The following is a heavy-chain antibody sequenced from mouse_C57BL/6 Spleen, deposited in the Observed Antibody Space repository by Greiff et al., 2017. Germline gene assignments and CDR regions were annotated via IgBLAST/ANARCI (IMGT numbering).Heavy chain of an antibody. CDR1: GYAFSSSW. CDR3: AHYGNYDYAMDY. J-gene: IGHJ4*01. Sequence: VQLQQSGPELVKPGASVKISCKASGYAFSSSWMNWVKQRPGKGLEWIGRIYPGDGDTNSNGKFKGKATLTADKSSSTAYMQLSSLTSEDSAVYFCAHYGNYDYAMDYWGQGTSVTVSS. CDR2: IYPGDGDT. D-gene: IGHD2-1*01. V-gene: IGHV1-82*01.